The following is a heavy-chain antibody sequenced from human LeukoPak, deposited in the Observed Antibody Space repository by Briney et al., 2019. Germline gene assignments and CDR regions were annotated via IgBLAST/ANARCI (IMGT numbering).Heavy chain of an antibody. D-gene: IGHD1-26*01. CDR3: ARGSVGPDC. J-gene: IGHJ4*02. Sequence: GGSLRLSCAASGFTFSNYWMHWVRHAPGKGLEWVSRINTDGTSTIYADSVRGRFTISRDNAKNTVYLQMNSLRAEDTAVYYCARGSVGPDCWGQGTLVTVSS. CDR2: INTDGTST. CDR1: GFTFSNYW. V-gene: IGHV3-74*01.